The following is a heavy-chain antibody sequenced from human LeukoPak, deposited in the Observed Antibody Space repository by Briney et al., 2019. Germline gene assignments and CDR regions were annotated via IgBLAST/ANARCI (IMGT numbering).Heavy chain of an antibody. J-gene: IGHJ6*03. CDR3: ARLWMGYYYDSSGYYAPGGYYYYYMDV. Sequence: SETLSLTCTVSGGSISSYYWSWIRQTPGKGLEWIGYIYYSGSTNYNPSLKSRVTISVDTSRNQFSLKLSSVTAADTAVYYCARLWMGYYYDSSGYYAPGGYYYYYMDVWGKGTTVTVSS. D-gene: IGHD3-22*01. CDR1: GGSISSYY. CDR2: IYYSGST. V-gene: IGHV4-59*08.